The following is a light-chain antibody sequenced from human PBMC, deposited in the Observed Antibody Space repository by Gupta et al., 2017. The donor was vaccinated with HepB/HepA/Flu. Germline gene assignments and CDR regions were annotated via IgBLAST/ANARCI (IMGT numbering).Light chain of an antibody. CDR1: ETLSSN. Sequence: DIVMPQSPATLSVSPGEGATRSCRASETLSSNLAWYQQKPGQAPRLLIYGASTRATGIPASFSGSGSGGDFTLTISSLQSEDFAVYYCQQYINWLPITFGQGTRLEIK. CDR3: QQYINWLPIT. CDR2: GAS. V-gene: IGKV3-15*01. J-gene: IGKJ5*01.